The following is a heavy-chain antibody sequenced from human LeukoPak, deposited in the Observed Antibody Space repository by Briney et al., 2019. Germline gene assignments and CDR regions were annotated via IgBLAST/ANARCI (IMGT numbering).Heavy chain of an antibody. CDR1: GYSFTTYW. D-gene: IGHD1-14*01. CDR3: TRQTDTSFDP. CDR2: ILPRDSDT. V-gene: IGHV5-51*01. Sequence: GESLKISCKASGYSFTTYWIAWMRQRPGKGLEWMGIILPRDSDTRYNPSFQGQFTISADKSTNTAYLQWSSLKASDTAMYFCTRQTDTSFDPWGQGTLVTVSS. J-gene: IGHJ5*02.